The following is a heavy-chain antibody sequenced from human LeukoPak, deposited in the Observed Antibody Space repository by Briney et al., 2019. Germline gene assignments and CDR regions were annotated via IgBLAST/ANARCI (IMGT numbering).Heavy chain of an antibody. Sequence: GGSLRLSCAASRFTLSRYAMHWVRQAPGKGPEWVANIKQDGSEKYYVDSVKGRFTISRDNAKNSLYLQMNSLRAEDTAVYYCARGGRKSYSSSTSCYNTPLNYWGQGTLVTVSS. V-gene: IGHV3-7*01. CDR2: IKQDGSEK. CDR3: ARGGRKSYSSSTSCYNTPLNY. J-gene: IGHJ4*02. CDR1: RFTLSRYA. D-gene: IGHD2-2*02.